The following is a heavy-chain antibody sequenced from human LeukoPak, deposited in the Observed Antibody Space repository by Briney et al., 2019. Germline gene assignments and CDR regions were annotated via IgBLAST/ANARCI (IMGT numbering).Heavy chain of an antibody. CDR2: SNHSGST. CDR1: GGSFSGYY. Sequence: SETLSLTCAVYGGSFSGYYWSWIRQPPGKGLEWIGESNHSGSTNYNPSLKSRVTISVDTSKNQFSLKLSSVTAADTAVYYCARAPARSYHYYYYGMDVWGKGTTVTVSS. CDR3: ARAPARSYHYYYYGMDV. V-gene: IGHV4-34*01. J-gene: IGHJ6*04.